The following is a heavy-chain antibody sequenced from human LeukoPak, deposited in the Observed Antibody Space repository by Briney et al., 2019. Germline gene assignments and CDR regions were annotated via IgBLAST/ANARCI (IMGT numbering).Heavy chain of an antibody. CDR1: GFTFDDYA. CDR2: ISWNSGSI. D-gene: IGHD4-11*01. Sequence: GGSLRLSCAASGFTFDDYAMHWVRQAPGKGLEWVSGISWNSGSIGYADSVKGRFTISRDNAKNSLYLQMSSLRAEDTALYYCAKDKKTTYYYYGMDVWGQGTTVTVSS. V-gene: IGHV3-9*01. CDR3: AKDKKTTYYYYGMDV. J-gene: IGHJ6*02.